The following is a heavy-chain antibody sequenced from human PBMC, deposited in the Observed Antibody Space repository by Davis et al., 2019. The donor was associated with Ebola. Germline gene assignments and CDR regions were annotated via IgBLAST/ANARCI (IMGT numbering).Heavy chain of an antibody. CDR2: MSGSGGTT. V-gene: IGHV3-23*01. J-gene: IGHJ4*02. CDR1: GFTFSSYA. CDR3: AKDSVLLDRYSYGQHYFDY. Sequence: GESLKISCAVSGFTFSSYAMSWVRQAPGKGLEWVSVMSGSGGTTYYADSVKGRFTISRDNSKNTLYLQMNSLRAEDTAVYYCAKDSVLLDRYSYGQHYFDYWGQGTLVTVSS. D-gene: IGHD5-18*01.